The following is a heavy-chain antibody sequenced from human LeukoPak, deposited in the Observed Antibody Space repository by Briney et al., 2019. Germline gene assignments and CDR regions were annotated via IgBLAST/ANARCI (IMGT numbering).Heavy chain of an antibody. CDR3: ARADSSSPMAGFDP. CDR2: IIPIFGTA. J-gene: IGHJ5*02. CDR1: GGTFSSYA. D-gene: IGHD6-13*01. V-gene: IGHV1-69*05. Sequence: VASVKVSCKASGGTFSSYAISWVRQAPGPGLEWVGGIIPIFGTANYAQKFQGRVTITTDESTSTAYMELSSLRSEDTAVYYCARADSSSPMAGFDPWGQGTLVTVSS.